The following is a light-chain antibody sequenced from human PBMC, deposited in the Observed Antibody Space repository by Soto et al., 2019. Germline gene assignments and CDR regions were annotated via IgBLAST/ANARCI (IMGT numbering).Light chain of an antibody. Sequence: QSALTQPASVSGSPGQSITISCTGTSSDVGGYNYVSWYQQHPGKAPKLIIYEVSNRPSGVSNRFSASKSGNTASLTISGLQAEDEADYYCFSYTSSGTRVFGGGTKLTV. CDR1: SSDVGGYNY. V-gene: IGLV2-14*01. CDR2: EVS. J-gene: IGLJ3*02. CDR3: FSYTSSGTRV.